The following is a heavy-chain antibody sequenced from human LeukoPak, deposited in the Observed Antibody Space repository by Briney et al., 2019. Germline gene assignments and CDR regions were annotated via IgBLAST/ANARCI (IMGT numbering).Heavy chain of an antibody. J-gene: IGHJ4*02. CDR2: ISAYNGNT. V-gene: IGHV1-18*01. D-gene: IGHD2-15*01. CDR3: ARDTVVVVAATAVSDY. Sequence: ASVKVSCKASGYTFTSYGISWVRQAPGQGLEWTGWISAYNGNTNYAQKLQGRVTMTTDTSTSTAYMELRSLRSDDTAVYYCARDTVVVVAATAVSDYWGQGTLVTVSS. CDR1: GYTFTSYG.